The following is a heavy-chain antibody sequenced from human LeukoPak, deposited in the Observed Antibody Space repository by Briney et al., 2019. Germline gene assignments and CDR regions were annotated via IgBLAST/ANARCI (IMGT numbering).Heavy chain of an antibody. J-gene: IGHJ6*03. CDR1: GDSISHNSYY. CDR2: IYTSGST. CDR3: ARAVGSGSFQTYYYYMDV. D-gene: IGHD3-10*01. Sequence: SETLSLTCSLSGDSISHNSYYWSWIRQPAGKGLEWIGRIYTSGSTNYNPSLKSRVTMSVDTSKNQFSLKLSSVTAADTAVYYCARAVGSGSFQTYYYYMDVWGKGTTVTISS. V-gene: IGHV4-4*07.